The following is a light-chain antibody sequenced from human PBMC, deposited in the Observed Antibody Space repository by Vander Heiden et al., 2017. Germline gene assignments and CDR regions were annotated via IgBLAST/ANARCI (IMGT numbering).Light chain of an antibody. V-gene: IGLV2-23*02. CDR2: EVS. Sequence: QSALTQPAPVSGSPGPSITISCTGTSSDVGSYNLVSWYQQHPGKAPKLMIYEVSKRPSGVSNRFSGSKSGNTASLTISGLQAEDEADYYCCSYAGSSTFVFGGGTKLTVL. CDR1: SSDVGSYNL. J-gene: IGLJ2*01. CDR3: CSYAGSSTFV.